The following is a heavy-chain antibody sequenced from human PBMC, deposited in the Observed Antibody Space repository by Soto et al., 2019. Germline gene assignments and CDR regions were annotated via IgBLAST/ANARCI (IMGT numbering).Heavy chain of an antibody. V-gene: IGHV3-64*01. CDR1: GFTFSSYA. Sequence: EVQLVESGGGLVQPGGSLRLSCAASGFTFSSYAMHWVRQAPGKGLEYVSAISSNGGSTYYANSVKGRFTISRDNSTNTLYLQMGSLRAEDMAVYYCARGLLRAAAGTGIGYWGQGTLVTVSS. J-gene: IGHJ4*02. D-gene: IGHD6-13*01. CDR2: ISSNGGST. CDR3: ARGLLRAAAGTGIGY.